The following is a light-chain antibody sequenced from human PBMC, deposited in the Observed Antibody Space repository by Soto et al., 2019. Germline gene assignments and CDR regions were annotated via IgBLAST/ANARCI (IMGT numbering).Light chain of an antibody. Sequence: DIQMTQYTSSLSASVGDRVTITCRASQSISSYLNWYQQKPGKAPKLLIYAASSLQSGVPSRFSGSGSGTDFTLTISSLQPEDFAVYYCQQYGSSSITFGQGTRLEIK. CDR3: QQYGSSSIT. CDR1: QSISSY. CDR2: AAS. V-gene: IGKV1-39*01. J-gene: IGKJ5*01.